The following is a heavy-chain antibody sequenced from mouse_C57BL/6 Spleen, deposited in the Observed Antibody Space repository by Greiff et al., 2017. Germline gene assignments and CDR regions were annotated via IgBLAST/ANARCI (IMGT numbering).Heavy chain of an antibody. V-gene: IGHV14-4*01. CDR2: IDPENGDT. CDR1: GFNIKDDY. J-gene: IGHJ4*01. Sequence: VQLKQSGAELVRPGASVKLSCTASGFNIKDDYMHWVKQRPEQGLEWIGWIDPENGDTEYASNFQGKATITADTSSNTAYLQLSSLTSEDTAVYYCTTLGGYAMDYWGQGTSVTVSS. CDR3: TTLGGYAMDY.